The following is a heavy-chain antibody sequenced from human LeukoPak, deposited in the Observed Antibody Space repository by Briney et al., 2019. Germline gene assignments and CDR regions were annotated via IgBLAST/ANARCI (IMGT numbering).Heavy chain of an antibody. Sequence: SVKVSCKASGFTFTSSAVQWVRQARGQRLEWIGWIVVGSGNTNYAQKFQERVTITRDMSTSTAYMELSSLRSEDTAVYHCAADPTYYYDSSGYHSWGQGTLVTVSS. D-gene: IGHD3-22*01. CDR3: AADPTYYYDSSGYHS. CDR2: IVVGSGNT. V-gene: IGHV1-58*01. J-gene: IGHJ4*02. CDR1: GFTFTSSA.